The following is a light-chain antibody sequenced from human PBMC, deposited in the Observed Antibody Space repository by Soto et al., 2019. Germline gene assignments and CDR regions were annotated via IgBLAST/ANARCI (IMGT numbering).Light chain of an antibody. CDR1: QGISNY. V-gene: IGKV1-27*01. Sequence: DIQMTQSPSSMSASVGDRVTITCRASQGISNYLAWYQQKPGKVPKLLIYAASTLQSGVPSRFSGSGSGTDFNLTISSLQPEDVATYYCQKYNIAPRTFGQGTQVDIK. CDR2: AAS. J-gene: IGKJ1*01. CDR3: QKYNIAPRT.